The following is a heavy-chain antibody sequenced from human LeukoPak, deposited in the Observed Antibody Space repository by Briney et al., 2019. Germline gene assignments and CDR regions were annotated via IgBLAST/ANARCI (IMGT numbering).Heavy chain of an antibody. D-gene: IGHD2-2*01. CDR3: ASQDIVVVPAAMGPRYYYYYMDV. CDR1: GGTFSSYA. Sequence: SVKVSCKASGGTFSSYAISWVRQAPGQGLEWMGGIIPIFGTANYAQKFQGRVTITADKSTSTAYMELSSLRSEDTAVYYCASQDIVVVPAAMGPRYYYYYMDVWGKGTTVTVSS. CDR2: IIPIFGTA. V-gene: IGHV1-69*06. J-gene: IGHJ6*03.